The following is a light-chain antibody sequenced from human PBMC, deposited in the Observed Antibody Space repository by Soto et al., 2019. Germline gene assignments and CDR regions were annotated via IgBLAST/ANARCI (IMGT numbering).Light chain of an antibody. J-gene: IGLJ3*02. CDR1: SSDVGVNNY. CDR2: EVK. CDR3: SSYTSSSTVV. V-gene: IGLV2-14*01. Sequence: QSVLTQPASVSGSPGQSITISCTGTSSDVGVNNYVSWYKQNPGTAPKLMIYEVKIRPSGVSDRFSGSKSGNTASLTISGLQAEDEADYYCSSYTSSSTVVFGGGTKVTVL.